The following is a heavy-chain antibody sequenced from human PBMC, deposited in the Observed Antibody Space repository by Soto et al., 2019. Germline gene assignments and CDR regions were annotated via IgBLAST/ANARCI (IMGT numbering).Heavy chain of an antibody. Sequence: ASVKVSCKASGYTFTGYYMHWVRQAPGQGLEWLGWINPIFGTANYAQKFQGRVTITADKSTSTAYMELSSLRSEDTAVYYCARRPVVVPAAIAYYYYYGMDVWGQGTTGTVS. D-gene: IGHD2-2*01. J-gene: IGHJ6*02. CDR2: INPIFGTA. CDR3: ARRPVVVPAAIAYYYYYGMDV. V-gene: IGHV1-69*06. CDR1: GYTFTGYY.